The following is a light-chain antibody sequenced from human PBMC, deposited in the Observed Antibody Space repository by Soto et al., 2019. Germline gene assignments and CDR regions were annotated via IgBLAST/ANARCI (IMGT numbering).Light chain of an antibody. Sequence: GLSQSPGTVSLSPGERATLSCRASQSVSSSYLAWYQQKPGQAPRLLIYGASSRATGIPDRFSGSGSGTDFTLTISRLEPEDFAVYYCQQYGSSPTWTFGQGTKVDI. CDR1: QSVSSSY. CDR3: QQYGSSPTWT. V-gene: IGKV3-20*01. J-gene: IGKJ1*01. CDR2: GAS.